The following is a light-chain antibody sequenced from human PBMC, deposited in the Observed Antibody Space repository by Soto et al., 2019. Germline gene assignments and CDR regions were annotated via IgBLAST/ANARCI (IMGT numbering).Light chain of an antibody. CDR1: SSDVGGYNY. V-gene: IGLV2-14*01. Sequence: QSVLTQPASVSGSPGQSITISCTGTSSDVGGYNYVSWYQQHPGKAPKLMIYDVSNRPSGVSNRFSGSKSGNTASLTISVLQAEDEADYYCSSYTSSSTLRVFGTGTKVT. CDR2: DVS. CDR3: SSYTSSSTLRV. J-gene: IGLJ1*01.